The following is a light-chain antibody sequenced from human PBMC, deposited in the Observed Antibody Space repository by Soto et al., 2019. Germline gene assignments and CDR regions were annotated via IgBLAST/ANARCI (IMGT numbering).Light chain of an antibody. J-gene: IGKJ4*01. CDR3: HQYYSYPPLT. Sequence: AIRLTRPQSPLSAPTGDRVTITFRSSQGISSYLAWNQQKPGKAPKLLIYAPPTLQRGVPSRFRGSGSGTDFTLTISCLQSEDVATAYCHQYYSYPPLTFGGGTKVEIK. V-gene: IGKV1-8*01. CDR2: APP. CDR1: QGISSY.